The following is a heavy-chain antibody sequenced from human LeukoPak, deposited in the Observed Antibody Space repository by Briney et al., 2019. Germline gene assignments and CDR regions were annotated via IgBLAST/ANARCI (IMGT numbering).Heavy chain of an antibody. CDR2: ISSSSRYI. CDR3: ARDLSVGSKPDLGFDY. Sequence: PGGSLRLSCAASGFTFDDYAMHWVRQAPGKGLEWVSSISSSSRYIYYTDSVKGRFTISRDNAKNSLYLQMNSLRAEDTAVYYCARDLSVGSKPDLGFDYWGQGTLVTVSS. CDR1: GFTFDDYA. V-gene: IGHV3-21*01. D-gene: IGHD1-26*01. J-gene: IGHJ4*02.